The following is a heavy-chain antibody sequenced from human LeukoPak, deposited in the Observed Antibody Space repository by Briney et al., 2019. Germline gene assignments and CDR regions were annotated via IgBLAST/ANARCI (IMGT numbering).Heavy chain of an antibody. V-gene: IGHV3-74*01. J-gene: IGHJ4*02. CDR1: GXTFSRYW. D-gene: IGHD3-22*01. Sequence: GGSLRLSCAGSGXTFSRYWMHWVRQAPGKGLVWVSRIDSDGTSTSYADSVKGRFTISRDNAKNRLYLQMNSLRAEDTAVYYCARGGRGYDSSGYSDYWGQGTLVTVSS. CDR3: ARGGRGYDSSGYSDY. CDR2: IDSDGTST.